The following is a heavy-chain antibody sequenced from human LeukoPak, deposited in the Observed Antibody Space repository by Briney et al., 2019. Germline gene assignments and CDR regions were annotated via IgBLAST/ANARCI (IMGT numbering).Heavy chain of an antibody. CDR1: GFTFSSYG. Sequence: GRSLRLSCAASGFTFSSYGMHWVRQAPGKGLEWVAVIWYDGSNKYYADSVKGRFIISRDNPKNTLYLQVNSLRAEDTAVYYCARQAYSSGYYFPFDYWGQGTLVTVSS. CDR2: IWYDGSNK. CDR3: ARQAYSSGYYFPFDY. V-gene: IGHV3-33*01. J-gene: IGHJ4*02. D-gene: IGHD3-22*01.